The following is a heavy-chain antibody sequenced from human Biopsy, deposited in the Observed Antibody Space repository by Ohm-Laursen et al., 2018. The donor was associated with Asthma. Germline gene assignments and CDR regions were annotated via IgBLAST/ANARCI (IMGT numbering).Heavy chain of an antibody. J-gene: IGHJ3*02. CDR2: INDDGTST. CDR3: ANIGGDAFDI. CDR1: GFTFRRYW. V-gene: IGHV3-74*01. D-gene: IGHD3-16*02. Sequence: SLRLSCAASGFTFRRYWMHWVRQAPGKGLVWVSRINDDGTSTTYADSVTGRFTISRDNAKNMLYLQMKSLRAEDTAVYYCANIGGDAFDIWGQGTMVTVFS.